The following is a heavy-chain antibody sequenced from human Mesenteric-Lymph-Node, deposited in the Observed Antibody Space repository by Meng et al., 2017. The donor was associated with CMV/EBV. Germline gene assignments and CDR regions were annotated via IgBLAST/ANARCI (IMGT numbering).Heavy chain of an antibody. CDR1: GFTFSSYA. J-gene: IGHJ3*02. Sequence: GGSLRLSCAASGFTFSSYAMSWVRQAPGKGLEWVSAISGSGGSTYYADSVKGRFTISRDNSKNTLYLQMNSLRAEDTAVYYCARVTYPYCSSTSCSDAFDIWGQGTMVTVSS. CDR3: ARVTYPYCSSTSCSDAFDI. D-gene: IGHD2-2*01. V-gene: IGHV3-23*01. CDR2: ISGSGGST.